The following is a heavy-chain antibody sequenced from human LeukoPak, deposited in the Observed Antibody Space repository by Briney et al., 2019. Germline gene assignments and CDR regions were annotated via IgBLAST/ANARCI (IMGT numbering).Heavy chain of an antibody. CDR3: ARKAVVPKDYGMDV. V-gene: IGHV1-8*01. CDR1: GYTFTSYD. CDR2: MNPNSGNT. J-gene: IGHJ6*02. Sequence: GASVTVSFKASGYTFTSYDINWVRQATGQGLAWMGWMNPNSGNTGYAQKFQGRVTMTRNTSISTAYMELSSLRSEDTAVYYCARKAVVPKDYGMDVWGQGTTVTVSS. D-gene: IGHD2-2*01.